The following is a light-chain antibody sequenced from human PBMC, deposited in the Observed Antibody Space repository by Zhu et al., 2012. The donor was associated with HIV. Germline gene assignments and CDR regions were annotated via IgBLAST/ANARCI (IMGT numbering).Light chain of an antibody. J-gene: IGKJ4*01. CDR2: EAS. Sequence: DIQMTQSPSTLSASIGDRVTITCRASQSVHKWLAWYQQKPEKAPKLLIYEASSLETGVPSRFSGSGSGTEFTLTISSLQPEDFATYFCQHLTLYPTFGGGSKVEIK. CDR1: QSVHKW. V-gene: IGKV1-5*03. CDR3: QHLTLYPT.